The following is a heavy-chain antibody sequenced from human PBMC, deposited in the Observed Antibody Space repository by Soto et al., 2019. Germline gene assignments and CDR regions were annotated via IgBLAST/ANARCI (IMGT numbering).Heavy chain of an antibody. CDR1: GGSVSGYL. Sequence: PSETLSLTCGVYGGSVSGYLWSWVRQPPGKGLEWIGEINPRGTTNYNPSLTSRVNISIDKSENQFSLRLSAVTAADTAVYYCARDELLPGSPGVGGYFDLWGRGTLVTVSS. CDR3: ARDELLPGSPGVGGYFDL. J-gene: IGHJ2*01. CDR2: INPRGTT. V-gene: IGHV4-34*01. D-gene: IGHD2-21*01.